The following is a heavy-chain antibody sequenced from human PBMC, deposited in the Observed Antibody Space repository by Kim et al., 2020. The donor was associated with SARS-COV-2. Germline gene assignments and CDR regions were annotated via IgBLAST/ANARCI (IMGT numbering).Heavy chain of an antibody. CDR3: AGGRWAQLPYY. CDR1: GVSISDYY. J-gene: IGHJ4*02. V-gene: IGHV4-59*13. Sequence: SETLSLTCTVSGVSISDYYWSWIRQPPGKGLEWIGFIHYSGSTNYNPSLKSRVTISVDTSKNQFSLKLRSVTAADTAVYYCAGGRWAQLPYYWGQGTQVTVSS. D-gene: IGHD2-21*01. CDR2: IHYSGST.